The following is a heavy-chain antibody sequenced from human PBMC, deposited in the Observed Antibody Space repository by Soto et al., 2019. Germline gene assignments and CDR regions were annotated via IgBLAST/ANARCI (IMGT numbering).Heavy chain of an antibody. V-gene: IGHV1-69*04. CDR3: ARGPLVVLNYFES. CDR1: GGTFRNYP. J-gene: IGHJ4*02. CDR2: IFPLTDIP. Sequence: GASVKVSCKASGGTFRNYPMNWVRQAPGQGLEWMGSIFPLTDIPDYAQNFQARLTISADKSTSTAYMELSSLTSDDTAMYFCARGPLVVLNYFESWGQGTLVTVS.